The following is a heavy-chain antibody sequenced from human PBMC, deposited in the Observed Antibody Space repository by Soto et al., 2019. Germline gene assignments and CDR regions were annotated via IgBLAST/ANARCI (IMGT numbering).Heavy chain of an antibody. CDR2: ISTARGDT. CDR3: ARPRDSYNDY. J-gene: IGHJ4*02. V-gene: IGHV1-18*01. D-gene: IGHD1-1*01. Sequence: QVQLVQSGTEMKKPGASVKVSCKASGYTFTTSGITWVRQAPGQGPEYMGWISTARGDTNYAQEFQDRITMTTDTSTTTVYMELRTHTSNDTAVYYSARPRDSYNDYWGQGSLVTVSS. CDR1: GYTFTTSG.